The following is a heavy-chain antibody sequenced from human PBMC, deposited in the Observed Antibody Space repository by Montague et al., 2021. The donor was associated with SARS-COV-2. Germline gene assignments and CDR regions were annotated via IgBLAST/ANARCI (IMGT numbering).Heavy chain of an antibody. CDR2: IYDSGST. CDR1: GGSISSNNYY. CDR3: ARRGRKLLPVATTIGGFDI. D-gene: IGHD5-12*01. J-gene: IGHJ3*02. V-gene: IGHV4-39*02. Sequence: SETLSLTCTVSGGSISSNNYYWDWNRQPPGKGLEWNGSIYDSGSTYYNPSLKSRVTISVDTSKNHFSLKLNSVTAADTAVYYCARRGRKLLPVATTIGGFDIWGQGTMVTVSS.